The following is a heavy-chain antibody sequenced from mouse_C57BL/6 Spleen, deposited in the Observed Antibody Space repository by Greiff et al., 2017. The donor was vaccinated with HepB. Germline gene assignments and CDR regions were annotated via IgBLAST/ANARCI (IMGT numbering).Heavy chain of an antibody. CDR3: ARWIEDY. CDR2: IDPSDSYT. Sequence: QVQLQQPGAELVRPGTSVKLSCKASGYTFTSYWMHWVKQRPGQGLEWIGVIDPSDSYTNYNQKFKGKATLTVDTSSRTAYMQLSSLTSEDSAVYYCARWIEDYWGQGTTLTVSS. J-gene: IGHJ2*01. V-gene: IGHV1-59*01. CDR1: GYTFTSYW.